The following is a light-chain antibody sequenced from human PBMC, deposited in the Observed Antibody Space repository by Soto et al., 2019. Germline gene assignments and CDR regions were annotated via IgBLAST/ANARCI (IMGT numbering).Light chain of an antibody. J-gene: IGKJ1*01. CDR1: QSVSSN. Sequence: EIVMTQSPATLSVSPGERATLSCRASQSVSSNLAWYQQKPGQAPRLLIYGASTRATGIPARFSGSGSGTEFTLTISSLQSEDFAVYYCQQYNNWRTFVQGTKVEIK. V-gene: IGKV3-15*01. CDR2: GAS. CDR3: QQYNNWRT.